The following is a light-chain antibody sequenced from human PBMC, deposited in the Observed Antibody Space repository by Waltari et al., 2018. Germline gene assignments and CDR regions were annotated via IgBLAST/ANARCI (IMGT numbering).Light chain of an antibody. V-gene: IGLV2-23*01. J-gene: IGLJ1*01. CDR2: EGT. CDR3: CSYAGSTTFLYV. CDR1: SNDLGTYNL. Sequence: LTQPASVSGSPGQSITISCTGSSNDLGTYNLVSWYQQHPGKAPKLMIYEGTERPSGVSNRFSGSKSGNTASLTISGLQAEDEADYYCCSYAGSTTFLYVFGTGTKVTVL.